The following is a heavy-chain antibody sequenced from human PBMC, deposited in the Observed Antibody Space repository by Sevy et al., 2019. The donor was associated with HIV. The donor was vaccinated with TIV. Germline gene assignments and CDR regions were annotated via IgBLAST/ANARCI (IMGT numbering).Heavy chain of an antibody. D-gene: IGHD3-10*01. Sequence: ASVKVSCKAPGGSFSNFAYIWVRQAPGQGLEWMGMIIPIFGAPNYAQKFQDRVTITADESTNTAYMGLSSLISDDTAVYYCARGYYYGSGSYYPPDYWGQGTLVTVSS. J-gene: IGHJ4*02. CDR1: GGSFSNFA. CDR3: ARGYYYGSGSYYPPDY. V-gene: IGHV1-69*13. CDR2: IIPIFGAP.